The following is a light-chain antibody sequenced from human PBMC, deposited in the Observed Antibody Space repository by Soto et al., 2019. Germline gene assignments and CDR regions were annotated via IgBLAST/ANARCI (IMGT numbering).Light chain of an antibody. V-gene: IGKV1-33*01. CDR2: DAS. J-gene: IGKJ3*01. CDR1: QDISNY. Sequence: DIQMTQSPSSLSASVGDRVTITCQASQDISNYLNWYQQKPGKAPKLLLYDASNLATGVPSRFSGSGSGTEFTFTISSLQPEDIATYYCQQYDNLLFTFGPGTKVDIK. CDR3: QQYDNLLFT.